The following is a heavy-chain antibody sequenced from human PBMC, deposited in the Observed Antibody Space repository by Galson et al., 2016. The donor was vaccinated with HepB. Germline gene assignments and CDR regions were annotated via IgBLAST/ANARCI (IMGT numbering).Heavy chain of an antibody. D-gene: IGHD2-21*02. Sequence: SLRLSCAASGFTFSLYSMYWVRQAPGKGLDWVSYISTGGTTINYADSVKGRFTISRDNAKNLLYLQMNSLRVEDTAVYYCARDPYCGGDCNSPRYFDLWGRGTLVTVSS. V-gene: IGHV3-48*04. CDR3: ARDPYCGGDCNSPRYFDL. CDR2: ISTGGTTI. J-gene: IGHJ2*01. CDR1: GFTFSLYS.